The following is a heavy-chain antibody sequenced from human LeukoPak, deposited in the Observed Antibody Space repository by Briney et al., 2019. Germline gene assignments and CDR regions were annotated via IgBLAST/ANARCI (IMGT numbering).Heavy chain of an antibody. V-gene: IGHV3-7*01. Sequence: GGSLRLSCAASGFTFSNYWMSWVRQAPGKGLEWVANIKQDGSEKYYVDSVEGRFTISRDNARNSPYLQMNSLRAEDTAVYYCVRDGGRYSYASDWGQGTMVIVSS. CDR2: IKQDGSEK. D-gene: IGHD5-18*01. CDR3: VRDGGRYSYASD. CDR1: GFTFSNYW. J-gene: IGHJ3*01.